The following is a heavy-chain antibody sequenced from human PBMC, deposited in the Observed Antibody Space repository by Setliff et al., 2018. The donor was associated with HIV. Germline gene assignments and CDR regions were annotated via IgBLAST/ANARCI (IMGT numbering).Heavy chain of an antibody. CDR2: INHSGST. Sequence: PSETLSLTCAVYGGSFSGYYWSWIRQPPGKGLEWTGEINHSGSTNYNPSLKSRVTISVDTSKNQFSLRLTSVTAADTAMYHCARDRSSGWSKDWFDTWGQGILVTVSS. V-gene: IGHV4-34*01. J-gene: IGHJ5*02. CDR3: ARDRSSGWSKDWFDT. CDR1: GGSFSGYY. D-gene: IGHD6-19*01.